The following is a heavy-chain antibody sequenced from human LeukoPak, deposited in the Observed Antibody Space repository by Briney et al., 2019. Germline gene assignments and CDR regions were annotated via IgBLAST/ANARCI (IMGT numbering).Heavy chain of an antibody. CDR1: GFTFSDHY. J-gene: IGHJ4*02. V-gene: IGHV3-72*01. Sequence: PGGSLRLSCTASGFTFSDHYMDWVRQAPGKGLGWVGRTANKTNSYITYYAASVKGRFVISTDDSKNSLHLQMNSLKTEDTAVYYCAGRPLSSPRSFDDWGQGTLVTVSS. D-gene: IGHD6-19*01. CDR3: AGRPLSSPRSFDD. CDR2: TANKTNSYIT.